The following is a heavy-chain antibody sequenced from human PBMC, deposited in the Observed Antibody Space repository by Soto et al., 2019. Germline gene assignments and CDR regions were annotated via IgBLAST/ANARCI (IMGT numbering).Heavy chain of an antibody. V-gene: IGHV3-23*01. CDR3: AKGSAGSRPYYFDY. J-gene: IGHJ4*02. D-gene: IGHD6-13*01. Sequence: GGSLRLSCAASGFTFSNYAMSWVRQAPGKGLEWFSAVTGGGGDTYYADSVKGRFTISRDNSDNTLYLQMNSLRAKDTAVYYCAKGSAGSRPYYFDYWGQGTLVTVSS. CDR2: VTGGGGDT. CDR1: GFTFSNYA.